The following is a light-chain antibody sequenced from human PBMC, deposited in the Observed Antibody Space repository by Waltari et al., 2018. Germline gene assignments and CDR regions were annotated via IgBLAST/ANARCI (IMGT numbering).Light chain of an antibody. CDR3: SSYMDTTALEL. CDR1: SSDIGSYNY. Sequence: QSALTQPASVSGSPGQSITISCTGTSSDIGSYNYVSWYQQHPGKAPKLIIFDVTNRPSVVSNRFSGSKSVNTASLIISGLQGEDEADYYCSSYMDTTALELFGGGTSLTVL. CDR2: DVT. V-gene: IGLV2-14*03. J-gene: IGLJ2*01.